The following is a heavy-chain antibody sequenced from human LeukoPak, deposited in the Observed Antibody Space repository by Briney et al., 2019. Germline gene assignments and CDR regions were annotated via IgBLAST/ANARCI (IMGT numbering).Heavy chain of an antibody. CDR3: ASGSGSYRQFDY. Sequence: PGGSLRLSCAASGFTFSSYSMNRVRQAPGKGLEWVSYISSSSSTIYYADSVKGRFTVSRDNAKNSLYLQMNSLRDEDTAVYYCASGSGSYRQFDYWGQGTLVTVSS. V-gene: IGHV3-48*02. D-gene: IGHD1-26*01. CDR2: ISSSSSTI. J-gene: IGHJ4*02. CDR1: GFTFSSYS.